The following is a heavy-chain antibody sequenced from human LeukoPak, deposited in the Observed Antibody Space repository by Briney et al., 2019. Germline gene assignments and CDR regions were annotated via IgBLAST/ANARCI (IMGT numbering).Heavy chain of an antibody. CDR1: GFTFSTYA. Sequence: GGSLRLSCAASGFTFSTYAVSWVRQAPGKGLEWVSTISGSGDSTYYADSVEGRFTISRDTSKDTLYLQISSVSVDDTAVYYCARDRGRYYDSGGFYWGYYFDSWGQGILVTVST. CDR3: ARDRGRYYDSGGFYWGYYFDS. D-gene: IGHD3-22*01. V-gene: IGHV3-23*01. CDR2: ISGSGDST. J-gene: IGHJ4*02.